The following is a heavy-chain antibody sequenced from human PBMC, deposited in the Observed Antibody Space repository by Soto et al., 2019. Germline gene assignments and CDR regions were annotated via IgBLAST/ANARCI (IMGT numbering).Heavy chain of an antibody. V-gene: IGHV1-18*01. J-gene: IGHJ4*02. CDR2: INAYNGNT. Sequence: QVQLVRSGAEVKKPGASVKVSCKASGYTFTSYGISWVRQAPGQGLEWMGWINAYNGNTNYAKKFHGRVTMTTDTSTSTAYMELRSLRSDDTAVYYCASDVGYGLIDYWGQGTLVTVSS. CDR3: ASDVGYGLIDY. D-gene: IGHD5-18*01. CDR1: GYTFTSYG.